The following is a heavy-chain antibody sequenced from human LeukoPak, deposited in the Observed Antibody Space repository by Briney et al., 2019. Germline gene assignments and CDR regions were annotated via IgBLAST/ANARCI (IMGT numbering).Heavy chain of an antibody. V-gene: IGHV3-21*01. CDR1: GFTFSSYG. J-gene: IGHJ4*02. D-gene: IGHD5-24*01. CDR3: GRLSRDGYSFPDY. Sequence: GGSLRLSCAASGFTFSSYGMSWVRQAPGKGLEWVSPISSSSSYIYYADSVKGRLTISRDNAKNSLYLQMDSLRAEDTAVYYCGRLSRDGYSFPDYWGQGTLVTVSS. CDR2: ISSSSSYI.